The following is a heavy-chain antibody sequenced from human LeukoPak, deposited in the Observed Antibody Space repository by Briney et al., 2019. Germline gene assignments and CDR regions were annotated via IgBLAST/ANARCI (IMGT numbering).Heavy chain of an antibody. D-gene: IGHD6-13*01. CDR1: GFTFTSHG. Sequence: GGSLRLSCAASGFTFTSHGMSWVRQAPGKGLEWVSSISGGGENTYYADSVKGRFTISRDNSKNMLFMQMNSLRAEDTAVYYCARLLTAAGTGDWGQRTLVIVSS. CDR2: ISGGGENT. J-gene: IGHJ1*01. CDR3: ARLLTAAGTGD. V-gene: IGHV3-23*01.